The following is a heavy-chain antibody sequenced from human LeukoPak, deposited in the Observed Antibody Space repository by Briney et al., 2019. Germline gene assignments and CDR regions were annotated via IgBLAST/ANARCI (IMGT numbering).Heavy chain of an antibody. D-gene: IGHD4-23*01. Sequence: ASEKVSCKASGYIFTDYYMHWVRQAPGQGREWMGWFNPASGGTKYAQKFQGRVTMTRDTSINTAYMELSSLGLDDTAVYYCARGLYYGGNQRAHDAFDIWGQGTLVTVSS. CDR1: GYIFTDYY. CDR2: FNPASGGT. J-gene: IGHJ3*02. CDR3: ARGLYYGGNQRAHDAFDI. V-gene: IGHV1-2*02.